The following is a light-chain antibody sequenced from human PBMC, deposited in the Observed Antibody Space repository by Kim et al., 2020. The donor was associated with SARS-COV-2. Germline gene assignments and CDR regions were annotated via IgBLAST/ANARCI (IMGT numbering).Light chain of an antibody. CDR2: GNS. CDR1: RSNSGAGYD. J-gene: IGLJ2*01. CDR3: QSYDSSLSGSV. Sequence: GVTISCTGSRSNSGAGYDVHWYQQLPGTAPKLLIYGNSSRPSGVPDRFSGSKSGTSASLAITGLQAEDEADYYCQSYDSSLSGSVFGGGTQLTVL. V-gene: IGLV1-40*01.